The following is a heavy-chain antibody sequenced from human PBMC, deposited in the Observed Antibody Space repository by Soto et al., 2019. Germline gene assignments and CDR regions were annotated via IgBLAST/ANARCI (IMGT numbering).Heavy chain of an antibody. V-gene: IGHV4-34*01. CDR3: AGGRGITIFGGRYFDL. D-gene: IGHD3-3*01. Sequence: SETLSLTCAVYGGSFSCYYWSWIRQPPGKGLEWIGEINHSGSTNYNPSLKSRVTISVDTSKNQFSLKLSSVTAADTAVYYCAGGRGITIFGGRYFDLWGRGTLVTVS. CDR2: INHSGST. CDR1: GGSFSCYY. J-gene: IGHJ2*01.